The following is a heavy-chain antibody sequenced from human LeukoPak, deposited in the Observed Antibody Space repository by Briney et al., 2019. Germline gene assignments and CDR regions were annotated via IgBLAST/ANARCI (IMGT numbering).Heavy chain of an antibody. V-gene: IGHV3-30*18. CDR1: GFTFSSYG. Sequence: PGGSLRLSCAASGFTFSSYGMHWVRQAPGKGLEWVAVISYDGSNKYYADSVKGRFTISRDNSKNTLYLQMNSLRAEDTAVYYCAKDRSWYGNYYGMDVWGQGTTVTVSS. CDR3: AKDRSWYGNYYGMDV. J-gene: IGHJ6*02. CDR2: ISYDGSNK. D-gene: IGHD6-13*01.